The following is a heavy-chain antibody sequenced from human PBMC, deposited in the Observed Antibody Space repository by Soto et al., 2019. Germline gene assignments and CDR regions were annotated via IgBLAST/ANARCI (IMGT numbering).Heavy chain of an antibody. D-gene: IGHD2-15*01. CDR1: GFTFSFYA. CDR2: VGGYGGST. J-gene: IGHJ4*02. CDR3: AKGDRSGGSGYCFDA. V-gene: IGHV3-23*01. Sequence: GGSLRLSCAASGFTFSFYAMGWVRQAPGKGLEWVSGVGGYGGSTDYADSVKGRFTISRDKSQNTLYLQMNSLRAEDTAVYYCAKGDRSGGSGYCFDAWGQGTLVTVSS.